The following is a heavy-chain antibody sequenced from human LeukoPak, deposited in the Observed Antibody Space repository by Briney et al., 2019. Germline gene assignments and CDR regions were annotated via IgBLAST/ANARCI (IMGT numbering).Heavy chain of an antibody. CDR1: GVTFGDYA. CDR2: IAGKTHTGTT. D-gene: IGHD5-24*01. Sequence: GGSLRLSCAAAGVTFGDYAISWFRQAPGKGLQWVGFIAGKTHTGTTEYAASVKGRFSISRDDSKSVAYLEMNSLNTEDTAVYYCSRDSYGYQPEFGFAVWGPGTTVTVSS. J-gene: IGHJ6*02. V-gene: IGHV3-49*03. CDR3: SRDSYGYQPEFGFAV.